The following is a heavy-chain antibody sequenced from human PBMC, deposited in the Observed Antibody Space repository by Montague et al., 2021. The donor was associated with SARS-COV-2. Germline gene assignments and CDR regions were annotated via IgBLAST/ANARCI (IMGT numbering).Heavy chain of an antibody. Sequence: CAISGDSVSRHSATWNWVRQSLSRGLDWLGRTYYRSKWYNDYAXXXRGRVTINPDTSKNQFSLQLNSVTPEDTAIYYCTSGREGDYNVIDVWGQGTTVTVSS. CDR3: TSGREGDYNVIDV. CDR2: TYYRSKWYN. CDR1: GDSVSRHSAT. J-gene: IGHJ6*02. V-gene: IGHV6-1*01. D-gene: IGHD3-16*01.